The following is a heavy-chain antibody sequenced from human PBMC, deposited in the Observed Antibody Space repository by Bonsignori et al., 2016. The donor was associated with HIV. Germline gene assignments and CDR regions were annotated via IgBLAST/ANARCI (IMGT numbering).Heavy chain of an antibody. CDR1: GASMTTSAYY. V-gene: IGHV4-39*07. D-gene: IGHD3-3*01. J-gene: IGHJ4*02. Sequence: QLHLQESGPGLVKPSETLSLTCSVSGASMTTSAYYWGWIRQAPGKGLEWIGSLYSSGSTFYSPSLKSRVSMSLNTSARQFSLTLTSVTAADTAVYFCARVLESGDYVDYWGQGTRVAVSS. CDR3: ARVLESGDYVDY. CDR2: LYSSGST.